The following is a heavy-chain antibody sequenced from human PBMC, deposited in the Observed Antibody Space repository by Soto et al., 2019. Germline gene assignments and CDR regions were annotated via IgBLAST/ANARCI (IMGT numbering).Heavy chain of an antibody. V-gene: IGHV1-69*01. CDR3: ARDQGAVAGTWVPYYYYGMDV. CDR1: GGTFSSYA. J-gene: IGHJ6*02. Sequence: QVQLVQSGAEVKKPGSSVKVSCKASGGTFSSYAISWVRQAPGQGLEWMGGIIPIFGTANHAQKFQGRVTLTADESTSTAYMELSSLRSEDTAVYYCARDQGAVAGTWVPYYYYGMDVWGQGTTVTVSS. D-gene: IGHD6-19*01. CDR2: IIPIFGTA.